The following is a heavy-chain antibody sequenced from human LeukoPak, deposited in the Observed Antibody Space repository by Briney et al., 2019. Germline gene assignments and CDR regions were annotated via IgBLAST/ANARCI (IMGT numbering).Heavy chain of an antibody. CDR3: ARPYDSSGYYYSDAFDI. Sequence: ASVKVSCKASGYTFTSYDINWVRQATGQGLEWMGWRNPNSGNTGYAQKFQGRVTMTRNISISTAYMELSSLRSEDTAVYYCARPYDSSGYYYSDAFDIWGQGTMVTVSS. CDR2: RNPNSGNT. J-gene: IGHJ3*02. CDR1: GYTFTSYD. V-gene: IGHV1-8*01. D-gene: IGHD3-22*01.